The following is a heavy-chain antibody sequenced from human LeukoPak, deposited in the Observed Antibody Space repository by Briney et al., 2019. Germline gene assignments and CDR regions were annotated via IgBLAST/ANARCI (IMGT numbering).Heavy chain of an antibody. V-gene: IGHV4-34*01. CDR3: ARGRRLLLNAFDI. CDR2: INHSGST. J-gene: IGHJ3*02. CDR1: GGSFSGYY. D-gene: IGHD3-22*01. Sequence: SETLSLTRAVYGGSFSGYYWSWIRQPPGKGLEWIGEINHSGSTNYNPSLKSRVTISVDTSKNQFSLKLSSVTAADTAVYYCARGRRLLLNAFDIWGQGTMVTVSS.